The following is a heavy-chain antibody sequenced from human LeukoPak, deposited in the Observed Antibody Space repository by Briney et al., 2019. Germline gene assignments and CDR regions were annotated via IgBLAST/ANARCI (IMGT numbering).Heavy chain of an antibody. CDR2: IWHDGSAE. CDR3: AKDNRGGWSGYFDY. CDR1: GFIFSSYG. D-gene: IGHD6-19*01. V-gene: IGHV3-33*06. Sequence: GGSLRLSCATSGFIFSSYGMYWVRQAPGKGLEWVAVIWHDGSAEFYADSVKGRFTISRDDSKNTVYLQKNSLRPEDTALYYCAKDNRGGWSGYFDYWGQGILVTVSS. J-gene: IGHJ4*02.